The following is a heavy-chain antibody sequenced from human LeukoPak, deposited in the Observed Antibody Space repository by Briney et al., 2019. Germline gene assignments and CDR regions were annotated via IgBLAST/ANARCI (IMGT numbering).Heavy chain of an antibody. Sequence: GGSLRLSCTGSGVTFEDYYLSWVRQAPGKGLEWVANIRQDGSDKYYVDSVKGRFTISRDNAKNSLYLQMNSLRAEDTAVYYCARDSGVNYGVDFWGQGTLVTVSS. CDR1: GVTFEDYY. V-gene: IGHV3-7*01. CDR2: IRQDGSDK. D-gene: IGHD4/OR15-4a*01. J-gene: IGHJ4*02. CDR3: ARDSGVNYGVDF.